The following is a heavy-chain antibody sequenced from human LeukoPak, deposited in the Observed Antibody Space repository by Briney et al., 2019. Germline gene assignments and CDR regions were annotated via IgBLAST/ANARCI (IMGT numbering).Heavy chain of an antibody. CDR3: ATLTGYSSESWFDP. Sequence: PSETLSLTCTVSGGSISSYYWSWIRQPAGKGLEWIGYIYYTGSTNYSPSLKSRVTISVDTSKNQFSLKLSSVTAADTAVYYCATLTGYSSESWFDPWGQGILVTVSS. V-gene: IGHV4-59*01. D-gene: IGHD3-9*01. CDR2: IYYTGST. J-gene: IGHJ5*02. CDR1: GGSISSYY.